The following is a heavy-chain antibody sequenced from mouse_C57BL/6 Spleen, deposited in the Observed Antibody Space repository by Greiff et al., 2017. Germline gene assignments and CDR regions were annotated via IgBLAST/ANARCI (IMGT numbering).Heavy chain of an antibody. D-gene: IGHD2-3*01. V-gene: IGHV1-36*01. CDR3: ARSHDGYKAWFAY. CDR2: VYPYNGGT. J-gene: IGHJ3*01. Sequence: VQLKESGPVLVKPGPSVKISCKASGFTFTDYYMHWVKQSHGKSLEWIGLVYPYNGGTSYNQKFKGKATLTVDTSSSTAYMELNSLTSEDSAVYYCARSHDGYKAWFAYWGQGTLVTVSA. CDR1: GFTFTDYY.